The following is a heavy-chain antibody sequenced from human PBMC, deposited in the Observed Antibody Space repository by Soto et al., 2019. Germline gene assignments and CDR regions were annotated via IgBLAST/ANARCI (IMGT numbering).Heavy chain of an antibody. Sequence: QVQLVQSGAEVKKPGSSVKVSCKASGGTFSSYAISWVRQAPGRGLEWMGGIIPIFGTANYAQKFQGRVTITADESTSTAYMELSSLRSEDTAVYYCARDDGDYEFNKNNWFDPWGQGTLVTVSS. V-gene: IGHV1-69*01. CDR2: IIPIFGTA. J-gene: IGHJ5*02. D-gene: IGHD4-17*01. CDR1: GGTFSSYA. CDR3: ARDDGDYEFNKNNWFDP.